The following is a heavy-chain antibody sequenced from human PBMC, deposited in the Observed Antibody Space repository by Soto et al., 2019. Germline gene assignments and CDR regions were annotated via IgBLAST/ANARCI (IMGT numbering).Heavy chain of an antibody. D-gene: IGHD4-17*01. V-gene: IGHV1-69*02. J-gene: IGHJ3*02. Sequence: ASVKVSCKASGGTFSSYTISWVRQAPGQGLEWMGRIIPILGIRNYAQKFQGRVTMTADKSTSTAYMELSSLRSEDTAVYYCASCYGDYGDAFDIWGQGTMVTVSS. CDR3: ASCYGDYGDAFDI. CDR2: IIPILGIR. CDR1: GGTFSSYT.